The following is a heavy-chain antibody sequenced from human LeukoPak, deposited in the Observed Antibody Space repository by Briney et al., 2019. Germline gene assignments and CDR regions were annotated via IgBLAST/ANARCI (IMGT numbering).Heavy chain of an antibody. CDR2: IIPIFGTA. J-gene: IGHJ5*02. CDR1: GGTFTSYA. V-gene: IGHV1-69*05. D-gene: IGHD3-10*01. Sequence: SSVKVSCTASGGTFTSYAISWVRQAPGQGLEGMGGIIPIFGTANYAQKFQGRVTTTTDESTSTAYKELSSLTSEDTAVYYCARDGGGRSGSSWGQGTLVTVSS. CDR3: ARDGGGRSGSS.